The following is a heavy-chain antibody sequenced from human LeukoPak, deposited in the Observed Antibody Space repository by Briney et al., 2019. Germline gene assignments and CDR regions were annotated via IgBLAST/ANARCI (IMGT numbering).Heavy chain of an antibody. V-gene: IGHV1-18*01. CDR2: ISAYNGNT. D-gene: IGHD5-24*01. CDR3: ARDHEGDGYQYFDY. J-gene: IGHJ4*02. CDR1: GYTFTSYG. Sequence: ASVKVSCKASGYTFTSYGISWVRQAPGQGLEWMGWISAYNGNTNYAQKLQGRVTMTTDTSTSTAYMELRSLRSDDTAVYYCARDHEGDGYQYFDYWGQGTLVTVSS.